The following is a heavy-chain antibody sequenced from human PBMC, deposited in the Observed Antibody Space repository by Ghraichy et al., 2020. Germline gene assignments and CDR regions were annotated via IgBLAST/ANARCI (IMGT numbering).Heavy chain of an antibody. D-gene: IGHD2-21*01. V-gene: IGHV3-48*02. CDR3: ARDKANCDGDCYYLDAFAV. CDR1: GFAFSLYN. J-gene: IGHJ3*01. Sequence: GGSLRLSCAGSGFAFSLYNLNWVRQAPGKGLEWVSYISTSSSKVYYADSVKGRFTVSRDNAKNSLYLQMNSLRDEDTAVYYCARDKANCDGDCYYLDAFAVWGQGTMVTVSS. CDR2: ISTSSSKV.